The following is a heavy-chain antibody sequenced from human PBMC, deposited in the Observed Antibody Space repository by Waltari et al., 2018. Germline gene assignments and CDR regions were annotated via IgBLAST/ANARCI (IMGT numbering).Heavy chain of an antibody. J-gene: IGHJ6*02. V-gene: IGHV3-33*01. Sequence: QVQLVESGGGVVQPGRSLRLSCAASGFTFSSYGMHWVRPAPGKGLEWVAVIWYDGSNKDYADSVKGRFTISRDNSKNTLYLQMNSLRAEDTAVYYCARDRIAVDYYYGMDVWGQGTTVTVSS. CDR1: GFTFSSYG. CDR3: ARDRIAVDYYYGMDV. D-gene: IGHD6-19*01. CDR2: IWYDGSNK.